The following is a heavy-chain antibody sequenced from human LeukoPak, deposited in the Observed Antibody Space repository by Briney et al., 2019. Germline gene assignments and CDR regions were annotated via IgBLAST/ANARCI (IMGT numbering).Heavy chain of an antibody. Sequence: ASVKVSCKASGYTFTSYGISWVRQAPGQGLEWMGWISAYNGNTNYAQKLQGRVTMTTDTSTSTAYMELRSLRSDDTAVYYCAREWDYYDSSGYFSGYFDYWGQGTLVTVSS. CDR1: GYTFTSYG. D-gene: IGHD3-22*01. CDR3: AREWDYYDSSGYFSGYFDY. CDR2: ISAYNGNT. V-gene: IGHV1-18*01. J-gene: IGHJ4*02.